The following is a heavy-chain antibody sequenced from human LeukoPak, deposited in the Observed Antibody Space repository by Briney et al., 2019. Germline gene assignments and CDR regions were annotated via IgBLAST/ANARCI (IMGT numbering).Heavy chain of an antibody. Sequence: GGSLRLSCAASGFTFSSYGMHWVRQAPGEGLEWVAFIRYDGSNKYYADSVKGRFTISRDNSKNKLYLQMNSLRAEDMSVYYCAKDRVGYFDYWGKGTLVTVSS. V-gene: IGHV3-30*02. J-gene: IGHJ4*02. CDR2: IRYDGSNK. CDR3: AKDRVGYFDY. D-gene: IGHD2-2*01. CDR1: GFTFSSYG.